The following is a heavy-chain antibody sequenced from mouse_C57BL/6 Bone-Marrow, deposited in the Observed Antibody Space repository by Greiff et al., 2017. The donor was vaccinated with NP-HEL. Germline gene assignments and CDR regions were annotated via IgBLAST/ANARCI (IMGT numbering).Heavy chain of an antibody. V-gene: IGHV14-4*01. CDR3: TTPAYYSTYFDY. CDR2: IDPENGDT. CDR1: GFTINDDY. Sequence: EVQLQQSGAELVRPGASVKLSCTASGFTINDDYMHWVKQRPEQGLEWIGWIDPENGDTESASKFQGKATITADTSSNTAYLQLSSLTSEDTAVYYCTTPAYYSTYFDYWGQGTTPTVSS. D-gene: IGHD2-5*01. J-gene: IGHJ2*01.